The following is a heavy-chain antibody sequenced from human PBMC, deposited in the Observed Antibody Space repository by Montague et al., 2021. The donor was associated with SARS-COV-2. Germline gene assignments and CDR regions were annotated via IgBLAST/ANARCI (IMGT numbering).Heavy chain of an antibody. CDR2: IFYSGST. CDR3: ARGFDY. V-gene: IGHV4-59*08. CDR1: GGSITSYD. J-gene: IGHJ4*02. Sequence: SETLSLTCTVSGGSITSYDWSSIRQPSGKGLEWFGYIFYSGSTNYNPSLKSRVPISVDTSKNQFSLKLSSVTAADTAVYYCARGFDYWGQGTLVTVSS.